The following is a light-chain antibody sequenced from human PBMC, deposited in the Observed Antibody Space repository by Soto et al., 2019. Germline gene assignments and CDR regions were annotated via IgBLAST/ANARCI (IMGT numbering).Light chain of an antibody. CDR2: GAS. CDR1: QSVSNGY. J-gene: IGKJ5*01. CDR3: QQYGDSPSIT. V-gene: IGKV3-20*01. Sequence: EVVLTQSPAILSLSPGETATLSCRASQSVSNGYLAWYQQKPRQAPRLLIYGASNRATGIPDRFSGSRSGTDFSLNISRLEPEDFAVYYCQQYGDSPSITFGQGTRLEIK.